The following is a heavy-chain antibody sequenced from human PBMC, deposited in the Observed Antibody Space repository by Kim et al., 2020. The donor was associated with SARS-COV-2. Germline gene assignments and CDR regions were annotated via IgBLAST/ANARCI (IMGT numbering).Heavy chain of an antibody. CDR1: GFTFSIYG. CDR2: ITSSSSI. J-gene: IGHJ6*01. V-gene: IGHV3-48*02. CDR3: ARNTITSELRNYYFYGMDV. D-gene: IGHD4-4*01. Sequence: GGSLRLSCAASGFTFSIYGMNWVRQAPGRGLECVSYITSSSSIYYADSVKGRFTISRDNAKNSLYLQMNSLRDEDTAVYYCARNTITSELRNYYFYGMDV.